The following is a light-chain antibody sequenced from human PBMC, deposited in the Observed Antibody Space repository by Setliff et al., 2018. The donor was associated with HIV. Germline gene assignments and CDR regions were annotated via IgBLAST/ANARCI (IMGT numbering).Light chain of an antibody. V-gene: IGLV2-14*01. CDR3: SSYTSSSTRV. J-gene: IGLJ1*01. CDR1: SSDVGGYNY. Sequence: QSVLTQPASVSGSPGQSITISCTGTSSDVGGYNYVSWYQQHPGKAPKLMIYDVSKRPSGVSNRFPGSKSGNTASLTISGLQAEDEADYYCSSYTSSSTRVFGTGTKVTVL. CDR2: DVS.